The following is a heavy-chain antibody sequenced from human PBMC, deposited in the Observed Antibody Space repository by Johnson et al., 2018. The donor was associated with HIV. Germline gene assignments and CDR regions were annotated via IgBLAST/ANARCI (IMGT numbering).Heavy chain of an antibody. CDR1: GFTFSLYA. J-gene: IGHJ3*02. D-gene: IGHD3-9*01. CDR3: ARGKTGYDAFDI. CDR2: IYSDGNT. Sequence: QVQLVESGGGVVQPGRSLRLSCAASGFTFSLYAMHWVRQAPGKGLEWVAVIYSDGNTYYADSVKGRFTISRDNSKTTLYLQMNSLRAEDTAVYYCARGKTGYDAFDIWGQGTMVTVSS. V-gene: IGHV3-30*14.